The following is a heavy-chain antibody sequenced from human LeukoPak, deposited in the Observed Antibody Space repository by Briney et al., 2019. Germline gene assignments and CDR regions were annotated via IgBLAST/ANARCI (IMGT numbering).Heavy chain of an antibody. CDR1: GGTFSSYA. CDR2: IIPIFGTA. Sequence: SVTVSCKASGGTFSSYAISWVRQAPGQGLEWMGGIIPIFGTANYAQKFQGRVTITTDESPSTAYMELSSLRSEDTAVYYCARDNSGGSSYYFDYWGQGTLVTVSS. J-gene: IGHJ4*02. V-gene: IGHV1-69*05. CDR3: ARDNSGGSSYYFDY. D-gene: IGHD1-26*01.